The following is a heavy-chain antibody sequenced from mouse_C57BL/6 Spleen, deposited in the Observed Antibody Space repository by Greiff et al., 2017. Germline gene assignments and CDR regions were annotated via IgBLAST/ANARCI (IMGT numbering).Heavy chain of an antibody. CDR3: ARQTGTYWFAY. Sequence: EVQLMESGGGLVKPGGSLKLSCAASGFTFSSYTMSWVRQTPEKRLEWVATISGGGGNTYYPDSVKGRFTISRDNAKNTLYLQMRSLRSEDTALYYCARQTGTYWFAYWGQGTLVTVSA. CDR1: GFTFSSYT. D-gene: IGHD4-1*01. CDR2: ISGGGGNT. J-gene: IGHJ3*01. V-gene: IGHV5-9*01.